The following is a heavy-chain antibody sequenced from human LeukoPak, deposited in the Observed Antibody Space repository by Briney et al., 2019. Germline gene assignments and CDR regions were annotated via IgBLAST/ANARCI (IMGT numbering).Heavy chain of an antibody. CDR1: GGSISSTSYY. CDR2: IYYSVST. CDR3: ARGCSRQWLDNDAVDI. V-gene: IGHV4-39*07. D-gene: IGHD6-19*01. J-gene: IGHJ3*02. Sequence: SETLSLTCTVSGGSISSTSYYWGWIRQPPGKGLEWIGSIYYSVSTYYNPSINSRVTITLHTSKHEFSLTLSSVTAADTAVYYCARGCSRQWLDNDAVDIWDQGTMLTVSS.